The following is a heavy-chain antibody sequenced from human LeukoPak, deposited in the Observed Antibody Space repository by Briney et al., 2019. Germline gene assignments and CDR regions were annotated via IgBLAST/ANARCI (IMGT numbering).Heavy chain of an antibody. CDR1: GFSFSSYA. CDR2: ISGSGGTT. V-gene: IGHV3-23*01. D-gene: IGHD3-10*01. CDR3: AKHTNYYGSGLYYFDY. J-gene: IGHJ4*02. Sequence: GGSLRLSCAASGFSFSSYAMSGGRQAPGKGLEWVSAISGSGGTTNYADSVKGRFTISRDNSKNTLYLQVNSLRAEDTAVYCCAKHTNYYGSGLYYFDYWGQGTLVTVSS.